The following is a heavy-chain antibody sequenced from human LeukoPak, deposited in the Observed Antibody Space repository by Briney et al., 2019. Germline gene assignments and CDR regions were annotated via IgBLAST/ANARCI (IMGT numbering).Heavy chain of an antibody. Sequence: PGGSLRLSCAASGFTFSSYSMNWVRQAPGKGLEWVSSISGSGHSTYYADSVKGRFTISRDNSKNTLYLQMNSLRAEDTAVYYCAKPSSGWYFDPFDYWGQGTLVTVSS. J-gene: IGHJ4*02. V-gene: IGHV3-23*01. CDR1: GFTFSSYS. CDR3: AKPSSGWYFDPFDY. CDR2: ISGSGHST. D-gene: IGHD6-19*01.